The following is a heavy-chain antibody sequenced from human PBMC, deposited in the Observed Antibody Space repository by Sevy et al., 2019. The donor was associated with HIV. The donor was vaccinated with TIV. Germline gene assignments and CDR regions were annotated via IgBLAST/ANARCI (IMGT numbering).Heavy chain of an antibody. V-gene: IGHV3-53*01. J-gene: IGHJ6*02. Sequence: GGSLRLSCAVSGFPVSSSYMNWVRQAPGKGLEWVSVFYTGSKTDYADSVKGRFTMSRDNSKNTLYLQMNGLRAEDTAVYYCARDKNAYYYGLDVWGHGTTVTVLL. CDR2: FYTGSKT. CDR3: ARDKNAYYYGLDV. CDR1: GFPVSSSY.